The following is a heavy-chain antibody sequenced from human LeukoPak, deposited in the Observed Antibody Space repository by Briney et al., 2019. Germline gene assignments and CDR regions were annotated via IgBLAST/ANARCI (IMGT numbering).Heavy chain of an antibody. V-gene: IGHV3-7*05. CDR3: ARASDPWLQLT. J-gene: IGHJ5*02. CDR1: GYTFSNYR. D-gene: IGHD5-24*01. CDR2: IKQDGSEK. Sequence: QSGGSLRLSCAAPGYTFSNYRMIWVRQAPGKGLEWVANIKQDGSEKRYADSVRGRFTVSRDNAHTSLYLQMSSLRAEDTALYYCARASDPWLQLTWGQGTLVTVSS.